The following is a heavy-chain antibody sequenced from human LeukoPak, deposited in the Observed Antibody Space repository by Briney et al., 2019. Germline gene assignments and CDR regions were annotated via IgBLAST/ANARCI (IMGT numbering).Heavy chain of an antibody. CDR2: IYYSGST. CDR1: GGSISSYY. D-gene: IGHD3-10*01. V-gene: IGHV4-59*01. Sequence: SETLSLTCTVSGGSISSYYWSWIRQPPGKGLEWIGYIYYSGSTNYNPSLKGQVTISVDTSKNQFSLKLSSVTAADTAVYYCARAGSGSGSYSHFDYWGQGTLVTVSS. CDR3: ARAGSGSGSYSHFDY. J-gene: IGHJ4*02.